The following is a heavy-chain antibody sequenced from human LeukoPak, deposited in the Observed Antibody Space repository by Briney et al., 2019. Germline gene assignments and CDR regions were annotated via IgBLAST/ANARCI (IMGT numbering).Heavy chain of an antibody. CDR1: GYTFTSYA. J-gene: IGHJ6*03. D-gene: IGHD6-13*01. CDR2: INPNSGGT. V-gene: IGHV1-2*02. Sequence: ASVKVSCKASGYTFTSYAMNWVRQAPGQGLEWMGWINPNSGGTNYAQKFQGRVTMTRDTSISTAYMELSRLRSDDTAVYYCARDPSEDEAANYYMDVWGKGTTVTVSS. CDR3: ARDPSEDEAANYYMDV.